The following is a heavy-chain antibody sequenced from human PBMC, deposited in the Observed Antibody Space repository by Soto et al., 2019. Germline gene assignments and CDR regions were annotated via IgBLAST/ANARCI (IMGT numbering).Heavy chain of an antibody. J-gene: IGHJ6*02. CDR2: INPNSGGT. Sequence: SSVKVSFKASGYTFTDYYMHGVRQAPGQGLEWMGWINPNSGGTNYAQKFQGWVTMTRDTSISTAYMELSRLRSDDTAVYYCARAGYCSGGSCYPRLLDYGMDVWGQGTTVTVSS. CDR3: ARAGYCSGGSCYPRLLDYGMDV. D-gene: IGHD2-15*01. CDR1: GYTFTDYY. V-gene: IGHV1-2*04.